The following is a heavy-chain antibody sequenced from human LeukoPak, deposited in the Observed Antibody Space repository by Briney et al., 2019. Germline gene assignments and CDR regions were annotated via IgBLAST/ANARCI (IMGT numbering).Heavy chain of an antibody. Sequence: GGSLRLSCAASGFTFSSYAMSWVRQAPGKGLEWVSGIFGSGGSAHYADSVKGRFTISRDNSKNTVYLEMNSLGVEDTAVYYCAKTTVGYSSGRFPGWPADYWGQGTLVTVSS. CDR1: GFTFSSYA. D-gene: IGHD2-15*01. J-gene: IGHJ4*02. CDR3: AKTTVGYSSGRFPGWPADY. CDR2: IFGSGGSA. V-gene: IGHV3-23*01.